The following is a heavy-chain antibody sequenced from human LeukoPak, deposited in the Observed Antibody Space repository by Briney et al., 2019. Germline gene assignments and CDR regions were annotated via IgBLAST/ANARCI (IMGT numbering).Heavy chain of an antibody. Sequence: SETLSLTCAVYGASITSGRYYWGWMRQARGKGLEWIVTILYAGTPTFYNPSLDSRVSLFSDTSRNDFSLRLRSVTAADTAVYYCAAGGDDAKAGYWGQGTLVTVSS. V-gene: IGHV4-39*02. CDR3: AAGGDDAKAGY. J-gene: IGHJ4*02. CDR2: ILYAGTPT. CDR1: GASITSGRYY. D-gene: IGHD3-16*01.